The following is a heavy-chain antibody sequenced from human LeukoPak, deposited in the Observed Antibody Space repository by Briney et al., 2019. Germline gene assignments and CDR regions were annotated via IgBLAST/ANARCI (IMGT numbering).Heavy chain of an antibody. CDR3: ARRSNYFDY. V-gene: IGHV4-39*01. CDR1: GDSISSGPYS. CDR2: ISYSGNT. Sequence: PSETLSLTCTVSGDSISSGPYSWGWIRQPPGKGLEWIGNISYSGNTHYNASLKSRVTISVDTAKNQFSLKLRSATAADTAVYYCARRSNYFDYGGQGTLVTVSS. J-gene: IGHJ4*02.